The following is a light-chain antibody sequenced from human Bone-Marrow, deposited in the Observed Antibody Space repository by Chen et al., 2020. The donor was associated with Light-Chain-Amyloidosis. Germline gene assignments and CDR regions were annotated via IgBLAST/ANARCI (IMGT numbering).Light chain of an antibody. CDR2: DDS. CDR3: QVWDRSSDRPV. CDR1: NIGSTS. Sequence: SYVLTQPSSVSVAPGQTATIVCRGNNIGSTSVHWYQQTTGQAPLLVVYDDSDRPSGIPERLSGANSGNTATLTSSRVEAGDEADYYCQVWDRSSDRPVFGGGNKLTVL. J-gene: IGLJ3*02. V-gene: IGLV3-21*02.